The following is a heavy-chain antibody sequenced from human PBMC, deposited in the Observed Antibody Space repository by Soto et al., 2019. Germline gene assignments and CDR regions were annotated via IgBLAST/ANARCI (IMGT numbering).Heavy chain of an antibody. V-gene: IGHV5-10-1*01. Sequence: GESLKISCKGSGYSFTSYWISWVRQMPGKGLEWMGRIDPSDSYTNYGPSFQGHVTISADKSISTAYLQWSSLKASDTAMYYCASYSGSYQGHYYYYGMDVWGQGTTVTSP. CDR1: GYSFTSYW. CDR3: ASYSGSYQGHYYYYGMDV. J-gene: IGHJ6*02. CDR2: IDPSDSYT. D-gene: IGHD1-26*01.